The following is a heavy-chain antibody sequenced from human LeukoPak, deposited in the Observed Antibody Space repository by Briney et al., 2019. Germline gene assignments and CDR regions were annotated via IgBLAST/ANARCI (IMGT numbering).Heavy chain of an antibody. V-gene: IGHV4-59*08. CDR1: GGSISSYY. Sequence: SETLSLTCTVSGGSISSYYWSWIRQPPGKGLEWIGYIYYSGSTNYNPSLKSRVTISVDTSKNQFSLKLSSVTAADTAVYYCARGGYYDILTGYYPDAFDIWGQGTMVTVSS. CDR3: ARGGYYDILTGYYPDAFDI. CDR2: IYYSGST. J-gene: IGHJ3*02. D-gene: IGHD3-9*01.